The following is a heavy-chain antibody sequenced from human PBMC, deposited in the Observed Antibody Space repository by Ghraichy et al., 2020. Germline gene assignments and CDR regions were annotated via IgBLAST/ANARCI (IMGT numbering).Heavy chain of an antibody. D-gene: IGHD3-22*01. CDR3: AYYYDNSGYRS. Sequence: GSLRLSCAASGFSFSNYAMSWVRQAPGKGLEWVSAVSSSGGSTYYADSVKGRFTISRDNSKNTLYLQMDSLRAEDTAVYYCAYYYDNSGYRSRGQGTLVTVSS. J-gene: IGHJ4*02. V-gene: IGHV3-23*01. CDR1: GFSFSNYA. CDR2: VSSSGGST.